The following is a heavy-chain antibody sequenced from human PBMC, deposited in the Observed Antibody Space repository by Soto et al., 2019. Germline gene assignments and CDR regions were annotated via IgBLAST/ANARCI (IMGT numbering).Heavy chain of an antibody. Sequence: SQTLSLTCAISGDTASSNSAAWDWIRQSPSRGLEWLGRTYHRSKWYTDYAKSVESRIPINPDTSKNQFSLQLNSVTPEDTAVYYCARGKPVMFDYWGQGTLVTVSS. J-gene: IGHJ4*02. CDR2: TYHRSKWYT. CDR3: ARGKPVMFDY. V-gene: IGHV6-1*01. CDR1: GDTASSNSAA.